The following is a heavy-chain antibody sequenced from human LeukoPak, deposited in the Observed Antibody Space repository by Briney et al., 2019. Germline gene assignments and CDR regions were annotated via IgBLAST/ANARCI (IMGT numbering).Heavy chain of an antibody. CDR2: INWNGGST. J-gene: IGHJ6*02. CDR1: GFTFDDYG. Sequence: RTGGSLRLSCAASGFTFDDYGMSWVRQAPGKGLEWVSGINWNGGSTGYADSVKGRFTISRDNAKNSLYLQMNSLRAEDTAVYYCATQDYYYYYGMDVWGQGTTVTVSS. V-gene: IGHV3-20*04. CDR3: ATQDYYYYYGMDV.